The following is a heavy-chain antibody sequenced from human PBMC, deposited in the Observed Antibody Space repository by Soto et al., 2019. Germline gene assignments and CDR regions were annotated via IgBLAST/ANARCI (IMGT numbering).Heavy chain of an antibody. CDR2: VSSDGNNK. Sequence: PVGSLRLSCAASGFTFSNYAMHWGRQAPGKGLEWVAVVSSDGNNKFYGDSVKGRFTISRDKSTNTLYLQMNSLRAEDTAVYYCARDSDTAVGAIDYWGQGTLVTVSS. J-gene: IGHJ4*02. V-gene: IGHV3-30-3*01. CDR1: GFTFSNYA. CDR3: ARDSDTAVGAIDY. D-gene: IGHD5-18*01.